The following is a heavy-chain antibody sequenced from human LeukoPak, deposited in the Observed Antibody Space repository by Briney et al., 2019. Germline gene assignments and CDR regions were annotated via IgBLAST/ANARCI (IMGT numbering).Heavy chain of an antibody. CDR3: ARDFRGGTGGLGY. J-gene: IGHJ4*02. V-gene: IGHV4-59*12. CDR1: GGSISSYY. D-gene: IGHD3/OR15-3a*01. CDR2: IYYSGST. Sequence: SETLSLTCTVSGGSISSYYWNWIRQPPGKGLEWIGYIYYSGSTYYNPSLQSRVTISLDTSKNQFSLNLSSVTAADTAVYYCARDFRGGTGGLGYWGQGTLVTVFS.